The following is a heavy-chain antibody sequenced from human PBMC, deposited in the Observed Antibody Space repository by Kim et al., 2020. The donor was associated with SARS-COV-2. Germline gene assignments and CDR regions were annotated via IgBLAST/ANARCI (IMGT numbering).Heavy chain of an antibody. V-gene: IGHV1-8*01. CDR1: GYTFTSYD. CDR2: MNPNSGNT. CDR3: ARGDGRGFTEAVTGSKNFDY. J-gene: IGHJ4*02. D-gene: IGHD6-19*01. Sequence: ASVKVSCKASGYTFTSYDINWVRQATGQGLEWMGWMNPNSGNTGYAQKFQGRVTMTRNTSISTAYMELSSLRSEDTAVYYCARGDGRGFTEAVTGSKNFDYWGQGTLVTVSS.